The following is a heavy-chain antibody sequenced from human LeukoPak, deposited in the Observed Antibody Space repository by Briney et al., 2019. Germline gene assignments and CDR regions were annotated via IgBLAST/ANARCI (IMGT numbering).Heavy chain of an antibody. CDR2: INPNSGGT. V-gene: IGHV1-2*02. D-gene: IGHD1-26*01. CDR3: ARRGGATDPPYNWFDP. J-gene: IGHJ5*02. CDR1: GYTFTGYY. Sequence: ASVKVSCKASGYTFTGYYMHWVRQAPGQGLEWMGWINPNSGGTNYAQKFQGRVTMTRDTSISTAYMELRSLRSDDTAVYYCARRGGATDPPYNWFDPWGQGTLVTVSS.